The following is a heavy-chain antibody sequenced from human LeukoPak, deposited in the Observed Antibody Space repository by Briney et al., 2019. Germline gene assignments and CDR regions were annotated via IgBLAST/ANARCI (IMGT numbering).Heavy chain of an antibody. J-gene: IGHJ6*02. Sequence: PSETLSLTCTVSGGSICSYYWSWIRQPPGKGLEWIGYIYYSGSTNYNPSLKSRVTISVDTSKNQFSLKLSSVTAADTAVYYCARNGGGGYLSSIYYYYGMDVWGQGTTVTVSS. V-gene: IGHV4-59*01. D-gene: IGHD2-15*01. CDR1: GGSICSYY. CDR2: IYYSGST. CDR3: ARNGGGGYLSSIYYYYGMDV.